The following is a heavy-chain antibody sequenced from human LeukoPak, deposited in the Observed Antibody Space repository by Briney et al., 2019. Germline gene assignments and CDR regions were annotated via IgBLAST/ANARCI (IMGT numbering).Heavy chain of an antibody. CDR1: GGTFSSYA. D-gene: IGHD2-2*01. CDR2: IIPIFGTA. CDR3: ARDLLPAALYFDY. V-gene: IGHV1-69*13. J-gene: IGHJ4*02. Sequence: ASVKVSCKAYGGTFSSYAISWVRQAPGQGLEWMGGIIPIFGTANYAQKFQGRATITADESTSTAYMELSSLRSEDTAVYYCARDLLPAALYFDYWGQGTLVTVSS.